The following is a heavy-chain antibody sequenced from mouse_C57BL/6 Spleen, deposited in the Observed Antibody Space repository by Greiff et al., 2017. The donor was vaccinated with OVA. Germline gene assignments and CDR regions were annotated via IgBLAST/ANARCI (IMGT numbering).Heavy chain of an antibody. CDR2: IDPSDSYA. V-gene: IGHV1-69*01. CDR1: GYTFTSYW. Sequence: VQLQQPGAELVMPGASVKLSCKASGYTFTSYWMHWVKQRPGQGLEWMGEIDPSDSYANYTTMFKGKSTFTVDSSSRPAYMQLSSLTSEDAAVYYCARGGWLDYWGQGTTLTVSS. D-gene: IGHD2-3*01. CDR3: ARGGWLDY. J-gene: IGHJ2*01.